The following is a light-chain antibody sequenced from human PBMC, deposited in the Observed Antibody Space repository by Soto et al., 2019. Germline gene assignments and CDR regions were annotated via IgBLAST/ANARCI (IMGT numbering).Light chain of an antibody. CDR1: SSDIGAYNF. J-gene: IGLJ3*02. CDR2: DVD. CDR3: ASYTSNDTEM. V-gene: IGLV2-14*03. Sequence: QSALTQPASVSGSPGQSITISCAGSSSDIGAYNFVSWYQQHPGKAPRLVIYDVDNRPSGISDRFSGSKSGNTASLTISGLQAEDEADYYFASYTSNDTEMFGGGTKVTVL.